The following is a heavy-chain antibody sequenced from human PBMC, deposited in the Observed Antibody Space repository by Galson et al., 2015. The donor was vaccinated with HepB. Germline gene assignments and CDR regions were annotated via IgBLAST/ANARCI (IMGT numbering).Heavy chain of an antibody. J-gene: IGHJ6*03. CDR2: ISGSGSIT. D-gene: IGHD2-21*01. CDR1: GFTFSNYG. Sequence: SLRLSCAASGFTFSNYGVSWVRQAPGKGLEWLSVISGSGSITYYADSVKGRFTISRDNSKNTLYLEMNSLRAEDTAVYYCASSYLLSNLAYYFYMDVWGKGTTVTVSS. CDR3: ASSYLLSNLAYYFYMDV. V-gene: IGHV3-23*01.